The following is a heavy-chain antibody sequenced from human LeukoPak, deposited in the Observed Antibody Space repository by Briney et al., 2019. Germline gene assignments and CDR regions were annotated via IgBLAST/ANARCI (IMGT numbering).Heavy chain of an antibody. J-gene: IGHJ5*02. V-gene: IGHV4-4*02. CDR2: IYHSGTT. CDR1: GGSIDSYNW. D-gene: IGHD1-26*01. Sequence: PSETLSLTCAVSGGSIDSYNWWGWVRQVPGKGLEWIGEIYHSGTTNYNPSLKSRVTISVDKSKNQFSLKLSSVTAADTAVYYCARSPSGSSSRWFDPWGQGTLVTVSS. CDR3: ARSPSGSSSRWFDP.